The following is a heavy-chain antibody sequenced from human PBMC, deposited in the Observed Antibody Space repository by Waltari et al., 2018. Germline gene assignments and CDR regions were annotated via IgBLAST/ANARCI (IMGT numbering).Heavy chain of an antibody. CDR3: ATHDPLDH. CDR1: DFIFSDSA. J-gene: IGHJ5*02. Sequence: EVQLVESGGGLVQPGGSLKLSCVGSDFIFSDSAIHWVRQSSGKGLGWVGRIRTKPNSYATAYGASVKGRFTISRDDSRNTAYLLMSGLKTEDTAVYYCATHDPLDHWGQGTLVTVSS. V-gene: IGHV3-73*01. CDR2: IRTKPNSYAT.